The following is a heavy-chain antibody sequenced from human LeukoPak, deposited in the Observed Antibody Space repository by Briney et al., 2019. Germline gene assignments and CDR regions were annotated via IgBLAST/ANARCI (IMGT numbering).Heavy chain of an antibody. CDR1: GFTFTRSA. J-gene: IGHJ4*02. Sequence: GASVKVSCKASGFTFTRSAVQWLRQARGRPIEWIGWIVVGSGETNYAQKFQERVTITRDLLRSTAFMELSSLRSEDTALYYCATERITLVRGDVTFESAPDDWGQGTLVTVSS. V-gene: IGHV1-58*01. D-gene: IGHD3-10*01. CDR3: ATERITLVRGDVTFESAPDD. CDR2: IVVGSGET.